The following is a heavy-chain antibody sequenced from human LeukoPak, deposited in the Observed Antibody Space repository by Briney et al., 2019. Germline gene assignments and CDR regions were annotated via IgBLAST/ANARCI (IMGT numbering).Heavy chain of an antibody. Sequence: GGSLRLSCAASGFTFSSYSMNWVRQAPGKGLEWVSYISSSSLAIYYTDSVKGRFTISRDNAKNSLYLQMNSLRAEDTAVYYCARGPRSGPGADYWGQGTLVTVSS. CDR1: GFTFSSYS. D-gene: IGHD2-15*01. V-gene: IGHV3-48*01. CDR2: ISSSSLAI. J-gene: IGHJ4*02. CDR3: ARGPRSGPGADY.